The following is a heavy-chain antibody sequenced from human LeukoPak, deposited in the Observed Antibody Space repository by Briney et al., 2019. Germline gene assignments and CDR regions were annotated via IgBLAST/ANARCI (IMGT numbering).Heavy chain of an antibody. CDR1: GFTFSNYW. CDR2: INSDGINT. V-gene: IGHV3-74*01. CDR3: AREHYFYHMDG. Sequence: GGSLRLSCAASGFTFSNYWMHWVRQAPGKGLVWVSRINSDGINTSYADSVKGRFTISRDNAKNTLNLQMNSLRAEDTAVYYCAREHYFYHMDGWGEGTTVTVS. J-gene: IGHJ6*03.